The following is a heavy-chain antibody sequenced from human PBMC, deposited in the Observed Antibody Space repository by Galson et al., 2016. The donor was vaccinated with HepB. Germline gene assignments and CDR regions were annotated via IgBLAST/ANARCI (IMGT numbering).Heavy chain of an antibody. Sequence: LSLTCAVSGYSISSGYQWAWIRQPPGKGLEWIGSIYRSGSTYYNPSLKSRVTISVDTSKNQFSLKLSSVTAADTAVYYCARGSLWYDPWGQGTLVTVSS. CDR3: ARGSLWYDP. CDR1: GYSISSGYQ. CDR2: IYRSGST. V-gene: IGHV4-38-2*01. J-gene: IGHJ5*02.